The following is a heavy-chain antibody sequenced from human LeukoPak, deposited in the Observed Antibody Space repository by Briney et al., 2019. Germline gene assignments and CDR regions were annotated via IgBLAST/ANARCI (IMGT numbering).Heavy chain of an antibody. CDR1: GFTFSSYS. V-gene: IGHV3-48*04. D-gene: IGHD5-18*01. CDR3: AREGGDTAMGY. Sequence: GGSLRLSWAASGFTFSSYSMNWVRQAPGKGLEWVSYISSSSSTIYYADSVKGRFTISRDDAKNSLYLQMNSLRAEDTAVYYCAREGGDTAMGYWGQGTLVTVSS. CDR2: ISSSSSTI. J-gene: IGHJ4*02.